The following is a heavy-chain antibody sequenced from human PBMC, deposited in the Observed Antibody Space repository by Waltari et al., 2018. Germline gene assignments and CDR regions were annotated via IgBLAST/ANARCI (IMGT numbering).Heavy chain of an antibody. Sequence: VQLVQSGAEVKKPGSSVKVSCKASGGTFSRYAISWVRQAPGQGLEWMGRVDPEDGETIYAEKFQGRVTITADTSTDTAYMELSSLRSEDTAVYYCATDITGYSSGWYDYWGQGTLVTVSS. CDR3: ATDITGYSSGWYDY. V-gene: IGHV1-69-2*01. J-gene: IGHJ4*02. CDR2: VDPEDGET. D-gene: IGHD6-19*01. CDR1: GGTFSRYA.